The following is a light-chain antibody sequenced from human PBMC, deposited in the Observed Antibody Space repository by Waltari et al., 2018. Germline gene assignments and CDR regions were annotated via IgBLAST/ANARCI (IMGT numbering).Light chain of an antibody. CDR1: QSVSYSSDNKNC. J-gene: IGKJ2*01. V-gene: IGKV4-1*01. Sequence: DIVMTQSPDSLPVSLGERATFNCKSSQSVSYSSDNKNCLAWYQQKPGQHPRLLIYGASTRESGVPDRFSGSGSGTDFSLTIGSLQAEDVAVYYCHQYCSMPYTFGQGTKLEIK. CDR3: HQYCSMPYT. CDR2: GAS.